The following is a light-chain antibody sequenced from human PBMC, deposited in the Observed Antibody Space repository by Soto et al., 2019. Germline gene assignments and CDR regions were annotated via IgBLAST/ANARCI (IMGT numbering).Light chain of an antibody. CDR2: KAS. V-gene: IGKV1-5*03. J-gene: IGKJ1*01. CDR3: QQYDKYSPWA. Sequence: DIQMTQSPSTLSASVGDRVTITCRASQNIRSWLAWYQQKPVKARKLLIYKASTLDSGVPSRFGGSGSGTEFTLTISSLQPDDSATYYCQQYDKYSPWAFGQGTKVEI. CDR1: QNIRSW.